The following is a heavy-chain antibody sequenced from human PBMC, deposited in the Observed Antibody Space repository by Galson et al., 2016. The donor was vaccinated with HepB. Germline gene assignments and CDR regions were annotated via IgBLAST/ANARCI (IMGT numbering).Heavy chain of an antibody. CDR1: GFTFSSYG. CDR3: AKGVFWRWLQFRYYFDY. Sequence: SLRLSCAASGFTFSSYGMHWVRQAPGKGLEWVALISYDESDKYYADSVTGRFTISRDNSKNTLYLQMNSLRAEDTAVYYCAKGVFWRWLQFRYYFDYWGLGTPVTVSS. J-gene: IGHJ4*02. CDR2: ISYDESDK. D-gene: IGHD5-24*01. V-gene: IGHV3-30*18.